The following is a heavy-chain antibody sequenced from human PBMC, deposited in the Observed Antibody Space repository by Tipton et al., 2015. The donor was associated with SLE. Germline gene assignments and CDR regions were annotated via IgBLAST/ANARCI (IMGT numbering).Heavy chain of an antibody. CDR2: IYNSGST. V-gene: IGHV4-31*03. J-gene: IGHJ4*02. CDR1: GGSITNTNYY. CDR3: ARGFPKYCFDY. Sequence: TLSLTCTVSGGSITNTNYYWSWIRQPAGKGLEWIGYIYNSGSTYYNPSLKSRVTISVDTSKNQFSLKLSSVTAADTAVYYCARGFPKYCFDYWGQGTLVTVSS. D-gene: IGHD3-3*01.